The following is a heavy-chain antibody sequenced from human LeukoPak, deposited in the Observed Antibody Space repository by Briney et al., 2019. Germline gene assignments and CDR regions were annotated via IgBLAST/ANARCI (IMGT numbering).Heavy chain of an antibody. CDR1: GGSFSGYY. J-gene: IGHJ4*02. Sequence: SETLSLTCAVYGGSFSGYYWSWIRQPPGKGLEWIGEINHSGSTNYNPSLKSRVTISVDTSKNQLSLKLSSVTAADTAVYYCARDSVYSGSSLDYWGQGALVTVSS. CDR3: ARDSVYSGSSLDY. V-gene: IGHV4-34*01. CDR2: INHSGST. D-gene: IGHD1-26*01.